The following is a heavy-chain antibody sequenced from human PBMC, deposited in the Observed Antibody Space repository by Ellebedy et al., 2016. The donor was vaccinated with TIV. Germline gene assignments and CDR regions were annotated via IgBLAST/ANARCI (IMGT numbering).Heavy chain of an antibody. CDR2: INSDGSNS. CDR3: ARDYASG. Sequence: GESLKISCAASGFTFSTYWMHWVRQAPGKGLVWVSRINSDGSNSNYADSVKGRFTISRDNSKDTRYLQMNSLRAEDTAVYYCARDYASGWGQGTLVTVSS. D-gene: IGHD3-16*01. CDR1: GFTFSTYW. J-gene: IGHJ4*02. V-gene: IGHV3-74*01.